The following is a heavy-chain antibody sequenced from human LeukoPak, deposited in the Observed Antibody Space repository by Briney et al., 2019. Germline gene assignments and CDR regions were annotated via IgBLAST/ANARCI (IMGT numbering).Heavy chain of an antibody. CDR1: GGTFSSYA. CDR3: ARDGHRMYYYESSDYRFDS. CDR2: IIPIFGTA. V-gene: IGHV1-69*06. J-gene: IGHJ4*02. D-gene: IGHD3-22*01. Sequence: GASVKVSCKASGGTFSSYAISWVRQAPGQGLEWMGGIIPIFGTANYAQKFQGRVTITADKSTSTAYMELSSLRSEDTAVYFCARDGHRMYYYESSDYRFDSWGQGTLVTVSS.